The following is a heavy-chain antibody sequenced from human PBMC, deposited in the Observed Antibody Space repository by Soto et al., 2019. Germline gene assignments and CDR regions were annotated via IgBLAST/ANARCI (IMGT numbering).Heavy chain of an antibody. V-gene: IGHV3-23*01. D-gene: IGHD6-19*01. CDR3: AKDRDSSGWPAYYFDY. CDR2: ITASGSTT. Sequence: GGSLRLSCAASGFRFNNYAMSWVRQAPGKGLEWVSVITASGSTTYYADSAKGRFTISRDNSKNTLYLQMNSLSAEDTAVYYCAKDRDSSGWPAYYFDYWGQGTVVTVSS. CDR1: GFRFNNYA. J-gene: IGHJ4*02.